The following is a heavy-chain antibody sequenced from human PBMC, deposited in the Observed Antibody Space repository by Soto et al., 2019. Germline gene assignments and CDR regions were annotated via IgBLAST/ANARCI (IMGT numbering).Heavy chain of an antibody. CDR2: ISGSGGST. J-gene: IGHJ6*02. CDR3: AKTSNNYYHYYDMDV. CDR1: GFTFSTYA. D-gene: IGHD4-4*01. Sequence: GGSLRLSCAASGFTFSTYAMSWVRQAPEGLEWVSAISGSGGSTYYADSVKGRFTISRDNSKNTLYLQMKSLRAEDTAVYYCAKTSNNYYHYYDMDVRGQGTTVSVSS. V-gene: IGHV3-23*01.